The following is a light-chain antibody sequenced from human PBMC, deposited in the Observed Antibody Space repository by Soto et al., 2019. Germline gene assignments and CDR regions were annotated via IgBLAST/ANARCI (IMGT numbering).Light chain of an antibody. Sequence: QSVLTQPPSASATPGQRVTISCSGSRSNIGANAVNWYQQLLGTAPKLLIYNNNQRPSGVPARFSGATSGTSSSLAISGLQSADEATYFYGAWDDSLKGLYVFGTGTKLTVL. J-gene: IGLJ1*01. CDR3: GAWDDSLKGLYV. CDR2: NNN. V-gene: IGLV1-44*01. CDR1: RSNIGANA.